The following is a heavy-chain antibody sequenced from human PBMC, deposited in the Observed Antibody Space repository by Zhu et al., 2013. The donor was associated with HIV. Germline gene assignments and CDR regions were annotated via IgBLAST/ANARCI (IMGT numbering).Heavy chain of an antibody. D-gene: IGHD3-16*02. CDR2: INPNSGAT. V-gene: IGHV1-2*02. CDR3: ARVGTYLYHYRGYNAFDY. CDR1: GYTFTGYY. J-gene: IGHJ4*02. Sequence: QVQLVQSGAEVKKPGASVKVSCKASGYTFTGYYMHWVRQAPGQGLEWMGWINPNSGATNYAQRFQGRVTMTKNTSITTAYMDLSSLRSDDTAVYYCARVGTYLYHYRGYNAFDYWGQGTLVTVSS.